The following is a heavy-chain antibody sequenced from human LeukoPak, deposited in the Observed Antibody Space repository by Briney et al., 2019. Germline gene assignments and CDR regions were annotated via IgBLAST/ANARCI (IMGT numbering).Heavy chain of an antibody. V-gene: IGHV1-2*02. CDR1: GYTFTVYY. J-gene: IGHJ4*02. CDR2: IHPTDSST. D-gene: IGHD1-7*01. CDR3: ARDLRDWNL. Sequence: AASVRVSFKASGYTFTVYYIHWVRQAPGQGPEWMGCIHPTDSSTTYAQKFQGRVTLTSGASINTAFLELTRLTSDDTAIYYCARDLRDWNLWAQGTLVTVSS.